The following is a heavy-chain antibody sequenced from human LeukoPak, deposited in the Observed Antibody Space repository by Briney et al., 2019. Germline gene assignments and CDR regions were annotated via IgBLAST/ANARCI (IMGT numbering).Heavy chain of an antibody. J-gene: IGHJ6*02. V-gene: IGHV1-18*01. CDR1: GYTFTSYG. Sequence: ASVKVSCKASGYTFTSYGISWVRQAPGQGLEWMGWISAYNGNTNYAQKLQGRVTMTTDTSTSTAYMELRSLRSDDTAVYYCARDNRVIYYYYYYGMDVWGQGTTVTVSS. CDR3: ARDNRVIYYYYYYGMDV. D-gene: IGHD2/OR15-2a*01. CDR2: ISAYNGNT.